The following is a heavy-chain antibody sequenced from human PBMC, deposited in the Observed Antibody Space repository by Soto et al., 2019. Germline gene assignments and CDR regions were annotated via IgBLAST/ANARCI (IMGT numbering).Heavy chain of an antibody. V-gene: IGHV3-23*01. CDR2: ISTSAGTT. CDR1: GFTFRNYA. CDR3: ANGIAAAGSLLMVV. Sequence: GGSLRLSCAASGFTFRNYAMSWVRQAPGKGLEWVSTISTSAGTTYYADSVKGRFTISRDNSDNTLHLQMNSLRAEDTAIYYCANGIAAAGSLLMVVWGKGTTVTVSS. D-gene: IGHD6-13*01. J-gene: IGHJ6*04.